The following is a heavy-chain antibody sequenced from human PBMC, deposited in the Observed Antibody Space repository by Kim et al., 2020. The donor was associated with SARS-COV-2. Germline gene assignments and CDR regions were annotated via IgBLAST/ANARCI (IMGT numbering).Heavy chain of an antibody. CDR2: ISWNSGSI. CDR3: AKDISERGEAFDI. Sequence: GGSLRLSCAASGFTFDDYAMHWVRQAPGKGLEWVSGISWNSGSIGYADSVKGRFTISRDNAKNSLYLQMNSLRAEDTALYYCAKDISERGEAFDIWGQGT. CDR1: GFTFDDYA. J-gene: IGHJ3*02. V-gene: IGHV3-9*01. D-gene: IGHD3-16*01.